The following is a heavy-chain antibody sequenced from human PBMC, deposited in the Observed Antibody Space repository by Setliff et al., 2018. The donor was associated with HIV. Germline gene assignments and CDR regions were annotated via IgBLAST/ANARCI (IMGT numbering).Heavy chain of an antibody. CDR1: GDSVSSASYY. Sequence: SETLSLTCTVSGDSVSSASYYWSWIRQPPGKGLEWIGYIYYSGTTKYNPSLKSRVTISVDTSKNQFSLKLSSVTAADTAVYYCASEAWTSYRSSSGYNGKGFDYWGPGTLVTVSS. J-gene: IGHJ4*02. CDR2: IYYSGTT. CDR3: ASEAWTSYRSSSGYNGKGFDY. V-gene: IGHV4-61*01. D-gene: IGHD6-6*01.